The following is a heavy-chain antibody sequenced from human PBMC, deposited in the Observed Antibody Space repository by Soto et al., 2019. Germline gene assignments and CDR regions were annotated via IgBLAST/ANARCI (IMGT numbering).Heavy chain of an antibody. CDR1: GIIFTGFG. CDR2: IRYDGSNT. Sequence: QVQLVESGGGVVQPGGSLRLSCAASGIIFTGFGMHWVRQAPGKGLEWVAIIRYDGSNTYYADSVKGRFTISRDNSKNTRCLQMSSVRAEETAVYYCARDGVGAPVFFGYFDYWGQGALVTVSS. CDR3: ARDGVGAPVFFGYFDY. J-gene: IGHJ4*02. V-gene: IGHV3-30*02. D-gene: IGHD1-26*01.